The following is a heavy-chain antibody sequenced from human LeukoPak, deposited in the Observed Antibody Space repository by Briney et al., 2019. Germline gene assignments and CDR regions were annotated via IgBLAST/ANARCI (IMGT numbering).Heavy chain of an antibody. J-gene: IGHJ4*02. V-gene: IGHV3-64D*09. Sequence: PGGSLRLSCSASGFTFSSYAMHWVRQAPEKGLEYVSAISSNGGSTYYADSVKGRFTISRDNSKNTLYLQMSSLRAEDTAVYYCVKDPSDHTYSYGIHYWGQGTLVTVSS. CDR3: VKDPSDHTYSYGIHY. CDR2: ISSNGGST. D-gene: IGHD5-18*01. CDR1: GFTFSSYA.